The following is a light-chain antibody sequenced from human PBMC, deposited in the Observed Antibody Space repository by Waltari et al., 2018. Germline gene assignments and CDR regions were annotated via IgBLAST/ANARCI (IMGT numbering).Light chain of an antibody. CDR1: SSNIGSSY. CDR2: RNN. V-gene: IGLV1-47*01. J-gene: IGLJ3*02. Sequence: QSVLTQPPSASGTPGQRVTISCSGSSSNIGSSYVYWYQQVPGTAPKPLLSRNNQRPSGVPDRFSGSKSGTSASLAISGLRSEDEADYYCEAWDDSLSVLVFGGGTKVTVL. CDR3: EAWDDSLSVLV.